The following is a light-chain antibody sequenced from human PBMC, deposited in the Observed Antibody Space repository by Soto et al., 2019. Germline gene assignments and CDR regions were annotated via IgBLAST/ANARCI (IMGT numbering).Light chain of an antibody. CDR3: SSYTSSSTLV. CDR1: SSDVGGYNY. CDR2: DVS. V-gene: IGLV2-14*01. Sequence: QSALTQPASVSGSPGQSITISCTGTSSDVGGYNYVSGYQQQPGKAPKLMIYDVSNRPSGVSNRVSGSKSGNTASLTISGLQAEDEADYYCSSYTSSSTLVFGTGTKVTVL. J-gene: IGLJ1*01.